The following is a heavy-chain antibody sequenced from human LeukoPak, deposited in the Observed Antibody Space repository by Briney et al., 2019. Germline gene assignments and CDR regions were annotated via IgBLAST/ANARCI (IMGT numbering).Heavy chain of an antibody. D-gene: IGHD5-12*01. CDR1: GGTFSSYA. Sequence: ASVKVSCKASGGTFSSYAISWVRQAPGQGLEWMGGIIPIFGTANYAQKFQGRVTITADKSTSTAYMELSSLRSEDTAVYYCATGHSGYDGTCWGQGTLVTVSS. V-gene: IGHV1-69*06. J-gene: IGHJ4*02. CDR2: IIPIFGTA. CDR3: ATGHSGYDGTC.